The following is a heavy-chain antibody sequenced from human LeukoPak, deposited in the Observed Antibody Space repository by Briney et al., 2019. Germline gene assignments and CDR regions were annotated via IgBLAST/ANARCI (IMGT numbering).Heavy chain of an antibody. D-gene: IGHD5-12*01. Sequence: GGSLRLSCAGSGFTFSNYSINWVRQAPGKGLEWVAVIWYDGSNKYYADSVKGRFTISRDNSKNTLYLQMNSLRAEDTAVYYCARDRVATITGYFDYWGQGTLVTVSS. V-gene: IGHV3-33*08. CDR1: GFTFSNYS. CDR3: ARDRVATITGYFDY. J-gene: IGHJ4*02. CDR2: IWYDGSNK.